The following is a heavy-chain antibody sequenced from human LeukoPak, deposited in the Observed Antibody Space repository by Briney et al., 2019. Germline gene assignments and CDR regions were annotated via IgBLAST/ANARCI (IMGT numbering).Heavy chain of an antibody. J-gene: IGHJ4*02. Sequence: SEALSLTCAVSGGSMRNYYWSWIRQPPGKGLEWIGYTYDSGSSSYNPSLRSRVSISIDTSKNQFSLNLSSVTAADTAVYYCARGWASSWYYFDFWGQGTLVTVSS. D-gene: IGHD2-2*01. V-gene: IGHV4-59*01. CDR2: TYDSGSS. CDR1: GGSMRNYY. CDR3: ARGWASSWYYFDF.